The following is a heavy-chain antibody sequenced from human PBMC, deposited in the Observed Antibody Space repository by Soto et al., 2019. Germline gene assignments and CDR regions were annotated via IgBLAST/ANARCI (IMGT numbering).Heavy chain of an antibody. Sequence: GGSLRLSCAASGFTFSSYVMNWVRQAPGKGLEWVSYISSGSGTIRYADSVKGRFTISRDNAKNSLYLQMNSLRAEDTAVYYCVREVGYYTSITTCLPHDYWSQGTLVTVSS. CDR2: ISSGSGTI. CDR1: GFTFSSYV. J-gene: IGHJ4*02. D-gene: IGHD2-2*01. V-gene: IGHV3-48*01. CDR3: VREVGYYTSITTCLPHDY.